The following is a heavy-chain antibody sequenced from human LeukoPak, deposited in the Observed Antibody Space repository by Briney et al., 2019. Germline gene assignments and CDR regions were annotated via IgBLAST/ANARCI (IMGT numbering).Heavy chain of an antibody. CDR2: MNPNSGNT. J-gene: IGHJ5*02. D-gene: IGHD2-2*02. CDR1: GYTFTSYG. V-gene: IGHV1-8*01. Sequence: ASVKVSCKASGYTFTSYGINWVRQATGQGLEWMGWMNPNSGNTGYAQKFQGRVTMTRNTSISTAYMELSSLRSEDTAVYYCARGNIVVVPAAIPGPYNWFDPWGQGTLVTVSS. CDR3: ARGNIVVVPAAIPGPYNWFDP.